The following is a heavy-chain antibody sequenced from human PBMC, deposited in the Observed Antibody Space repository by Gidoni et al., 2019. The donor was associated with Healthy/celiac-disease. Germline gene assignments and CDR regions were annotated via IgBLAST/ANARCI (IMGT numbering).Heavy chain of an antibody. CDR2: ISGSGGST. Sequence: EVQLLESVVCLVQPGGSLSLSCAAPGFSFSRYAMSWVRQAPGKGLEWVSAISGSGGSTYYADSVKGRFTISRDNSKNTLYLQMNSLRAEDTAVYYCAKVSRAGLLWFGESDDFDYWGQGTLVTVSS. J-gene: IGHJ4*02. CDR3: AKVSRAGLLWFGESDDFDY. V-gene: IGHV3-23*01. D-gene: IGHD3-10*01. CDR1: GFSFSRYA.